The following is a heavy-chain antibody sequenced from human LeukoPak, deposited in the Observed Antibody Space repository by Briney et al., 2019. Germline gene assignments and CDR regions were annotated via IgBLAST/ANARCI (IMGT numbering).Heavy chain of an antibody. CDR2: ISGSGGST. J-gene: IGHJ6*03. CDR1: GFTFSDYY. CDR3: AKIYGDIVVVPAALYYMDV. D-gene: IGHD2-2*01. V-gene: IGHV3-23*01. Sequence: GGSLRLSCAASGFTFSDYYMSWVRQAPGKGLEWVSAISGSGGSTYYADSVKGRFTISRDNSKNTLYLQMNSLRAEDTAVYYCAKIYGDIVVVPAALYYMDVWGKGTTVTVSS.